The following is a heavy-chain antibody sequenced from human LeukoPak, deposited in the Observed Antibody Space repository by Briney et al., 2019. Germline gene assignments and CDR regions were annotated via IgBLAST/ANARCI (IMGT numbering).Heavy chain of an antibody. J-gene: IGHJ4*02. V-gene: IGHV3-30*02. CDR3: MTMVEQVTTPGY. CDR1: GFVFSNYG. D-gene: IGHD3-10*01. Sequence: PGGSLRLTCAASGFVFSNYGMHWVRQAPGEGLEWVAYIRFDGINKYYADSVKGRFTLSRDNSKNTLYLQMNSLKPEDTAVYYAMTMVEQVTTPGYWGQGTLVTVSS. CDR2: IRFDGINK.